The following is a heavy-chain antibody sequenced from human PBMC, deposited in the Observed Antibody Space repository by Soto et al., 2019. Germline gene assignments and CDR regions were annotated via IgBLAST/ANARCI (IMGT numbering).Heavy chain of an antibody. CDR1: GFPFGENA. Sequence: GGSLRLSCAASGFPFGENAMSWVRQAPGKGLEWVSGISDSGATTYYADSVRGRFTISRDNSKNTLYLQMKSLRAEDSASYYCANQDNSSGSLDHWGQGALVTVSS. CDR3: ANQDNSSGSLDH. V-gene: IGHV3-23*01. D-gene: IGHD6-19*01. CDR2: ISDSGATT. J-gene: IGHJ4*02.